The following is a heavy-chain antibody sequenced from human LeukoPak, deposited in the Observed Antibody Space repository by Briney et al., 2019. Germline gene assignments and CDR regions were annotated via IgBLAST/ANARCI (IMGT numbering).Heavy chain of an antibody. CDR2: ISGSGGST. CDR3: AKPGYSSGWCRNFDY. V-gene: IGHV3-23*01. J-gene: IGHJ4*02. D-gene: IGHD6-19*01. Sequence: TGGSLRLSCAASGFTFSSYAMNWVRQAPGKGLEWVSAISGSGGSTYYADSVKGRLTISRDNSKNTLYVQMNSLRAEDTAVYYCAKPGYSSGWCRNFDYWGQGTLVTVSS. CDR1: GFTFSSYA.